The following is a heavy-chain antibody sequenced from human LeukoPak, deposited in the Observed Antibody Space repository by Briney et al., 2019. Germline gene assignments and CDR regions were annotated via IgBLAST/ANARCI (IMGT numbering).Heavy chain of an antibody. D-gene: IGHD4-17*01. CDR3: AGDDYGPAAY. J-gene: IGHJ4*02. CDR2: ISSSGSTM. CDR1: GFTFQTYS. Sequence: PGGSLRLSCTVSGFTFQTYSMNWVRQAPGKGLEWVSYISSSGSTMYYADSVKGRFTISRDNSKNSLYLQMNSLTADDTAVYYCAGDDYGPAAYGGQGTLVTVSS. V-gene: IGHV3-48*04.